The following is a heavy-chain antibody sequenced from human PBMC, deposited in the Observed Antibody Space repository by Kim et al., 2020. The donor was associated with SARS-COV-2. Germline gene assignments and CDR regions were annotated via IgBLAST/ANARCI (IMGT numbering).Heavy chain of an antibody. J-gene: IGHJ4*02. V-gene: IGHV4-59*13. CDR3: ARGPYYCGSGSQFDY. CDR1: GGSISSYY. D-gene: IGHD3-10*01. Sequence: SETLSLTCTVSGGSISSYYWSWIRQPPGKGLEWIGYIYYSGSTNYNPSLKSRVTISVDTSKNQFSLKLSSVTAADTAVYYCARGPYYCGSGSQFDYWGQGTLVTVSS. CDR2: IYYSGST.